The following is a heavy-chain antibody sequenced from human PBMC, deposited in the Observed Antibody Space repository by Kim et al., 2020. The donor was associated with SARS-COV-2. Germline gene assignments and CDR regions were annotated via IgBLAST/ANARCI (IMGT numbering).Heavy chain of an antibody. D-gene: IGHD6-13*01. Sequence: SETLSLTCAVYGGSFSGYYWSWIRQPPGKGLEWIGEINHSGSTNYNPSLKSRVTISVDTSKNQFSLKLSSVTAADTAVYYCARGAPTLGSSSWYARAQARNYFDYWGQGTLVTVSS. CDR1: GGSFSGYY. V-gene: IGHV4-34*01. J-gene: IGHJ4*02. CDR2: INHSGST. CDR3: ARGAPTLGSSSWYARAQARNYFDY.